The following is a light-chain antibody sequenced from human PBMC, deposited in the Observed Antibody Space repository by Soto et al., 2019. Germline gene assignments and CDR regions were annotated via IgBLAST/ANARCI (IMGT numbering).Light chain of an antibody. V-gene: IGKV1-5*03. CDR3: QQYDNDSWT. Sequence: GDRVIITCRASQSISSWLAWYQQKPGKAPNLLIYKASTLKSGVPSRCSGSGSGTEFTLTISSLQPDDFATYYCQQYDNDSWTFGQGTKVEIK. J-gene: IGKJ1*01. CDR1: QSISSW. CDR2: KAS.